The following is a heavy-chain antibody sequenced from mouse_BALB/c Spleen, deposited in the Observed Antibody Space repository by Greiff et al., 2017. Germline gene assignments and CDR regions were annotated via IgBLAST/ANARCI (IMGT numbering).Heavy chain of an antibody. CDR1: GFTFSSYA. D-gene: IGHD3-3*01. J-gene: IGHJ4*01. V-gene: IGHV5-9-4*01. CDR2: ISSGGSYT. CDR3: AREGGRDYAMDY. Sequence: EVKVVESGGGLVKPGGSLKLSCAASGFTFSSYAMSWVRQSPEKRLEWVAEISSGGSYTYYPDTVTGRFTISRDNAKNTLYLEMSSLRSEDTAMYYCAREGGRDYAMDYWGQGTSVTVSS.